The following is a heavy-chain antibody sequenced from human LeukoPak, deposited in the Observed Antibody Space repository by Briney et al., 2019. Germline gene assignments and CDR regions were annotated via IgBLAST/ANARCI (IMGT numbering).Heavy chain of an antibody. CDR2: ITPIFGIA. CDR3: ARRFYDSSGET. CDR1: GGTFSSYA. V-gene: IGHV1-69*04. D-gene: IGHD3-22*01. Sequence: SVKVSCKASGGTFSSYAISWVRQAPGQGLEWMGRITPIFGIANYAQKFQGRVTITADKSTSTAYMELSSLRSEDTAVYYCARRFYDSSGETWGQGTLVTVSS. J-gene: IGHJ5*02.